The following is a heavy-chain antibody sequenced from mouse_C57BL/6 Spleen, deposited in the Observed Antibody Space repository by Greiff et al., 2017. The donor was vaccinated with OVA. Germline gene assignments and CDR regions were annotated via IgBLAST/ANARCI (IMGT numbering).Heavy chain of an antibody. Sequence: EVKLVESGGGLVQSGRSLRLSCATSGFTFSDFYMEWVRQAPGKGLEWIAASRNKANDYTTDYSASVKGRFIVYRATSPSILYLQKKALRAEDTAMYYGARDAYYYGSGDWYFDVWGTGTTVTVSS. CDR2: SRNKANDYTT. V-gene: IGHV7-1*01. J-gene: IGHJ1*03. CDR3: ARDAYYYGSGDWYFDV. CDR1: GFTFSDFY. D-gene: IGHD1-1*01.